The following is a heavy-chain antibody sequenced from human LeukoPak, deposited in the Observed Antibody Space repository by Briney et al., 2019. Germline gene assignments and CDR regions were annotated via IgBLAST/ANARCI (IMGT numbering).Heavy chain of an antibody. D-gene: IGHD3-10*01. CDR2: IYYSGST. CDR1: GCSISSSSYY. CDR3: ARLYYGSGSYYPLNFDF. V-gene: IGHV4-39*01. J-gene: IGHJ4*02. Sequence: SETLSLTCTVSGCSISSSSYYWGWIRQPPGKGLEWIGSIYYSGSTYYNPSLKSRVTISVDTSKNQFSLKLSSVTAADTAVYYCARLYYGSGSYYPLNFDFWGQGTLVTVSS.